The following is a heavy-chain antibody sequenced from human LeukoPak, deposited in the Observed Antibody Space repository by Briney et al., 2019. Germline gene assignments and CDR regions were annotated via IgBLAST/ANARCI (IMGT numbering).Heavy chain of an antibody. CDR3: VRADSSGQTDY. V-gene: IGHV4-34*01. CDR1: GGSFSGYY. J-gene: IGHJ4*02. Sequence: SETLSLTCAVYGGSFSGYYWSWIRQPPGKGLEWIGEINHSGSTNYNPSLKGRVTISVDTSKNQFSLKLSSVTAADTAVYYCVRADSSGQTDYWGQGTLVTVSS. D-gene: IGHD3-22*01. CDR2: INHSGST.